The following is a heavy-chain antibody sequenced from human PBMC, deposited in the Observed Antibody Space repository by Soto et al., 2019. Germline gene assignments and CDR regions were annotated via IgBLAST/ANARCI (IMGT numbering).Heavy chain of an antibody. V-gene: IGHV4-39*01. CDR1: GGSISSSSYY. Sequence: SETLSLTCTVSGGSISSSSYYWGWIRQPPGKGLEWIGSIYYSGSTYYNPSLKSRVTISVDTSKNQFSLKLSSVTAADTAVYYCARRYYGSGSYYPLPYYYYYCMDVWGQGTTVTVSS. CDR3: ARRYYGSGSYYPLPYYYYYCMDV. D-gene: IGHD3-10*01. J-gene: IGHJ6*02. CDR2: IYYSGST.